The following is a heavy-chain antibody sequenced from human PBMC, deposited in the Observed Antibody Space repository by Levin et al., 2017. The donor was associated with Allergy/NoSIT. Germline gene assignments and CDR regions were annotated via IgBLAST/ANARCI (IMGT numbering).Heavy chain of an antibody. CDR3: ARLAGGWGGGYWYFDL. J-gene: IGHJ2*01. Sequence: LSLTCTVSGGSISSYYWSWIRQPPGKGLEWIGYIYYSGSTNYNPSLKSRVTISVDTSKNQFSLKLSSVTAADTAVYYCARLAGGWGGGYWYFDLWGRGTLVTVSS. V-gene: IGHV4-59*08. D-gene: IGHD6-19*01. CDR2: IYYSGST. CDR1: GGSISSYY.